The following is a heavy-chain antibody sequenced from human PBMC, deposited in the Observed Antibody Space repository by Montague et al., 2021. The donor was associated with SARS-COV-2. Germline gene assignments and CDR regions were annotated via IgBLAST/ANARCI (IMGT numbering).Heavy chain of an antibody. V-gene: IGHV3-23*03. J-gene: IGHJ4*02. CDR1: GFTFGDYA. Sequence: SLRLSCAASGFTFGDYAMHWVRQTPGKGLEWVSVIASGGRSTFYADSVKGRFTISRDNSKDTLYLQMYSLRPEDTAIYYCAKDPVPVAGRYFDYWGQGTLVTVSS. D-gene: IGHD6-19*01. CDR3: AKDPVPVAGRYFDY. CDR2: IASGGRST.